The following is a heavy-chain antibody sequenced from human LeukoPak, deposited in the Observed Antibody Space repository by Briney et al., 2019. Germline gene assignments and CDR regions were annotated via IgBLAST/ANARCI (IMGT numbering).Heavy chain of an antibody. Sequence: SETLPLTCAVYGGFFSDYYWTWIRQPPGKGLEWIGEINHSGSPNNNPSLKSRVSISFDTSKNQFSLKLTSVTAADTAVYYCGSRRTAMFGVIKGPIDYWGQGTLVTVSS. CDR2: INHSGSP. J-gene: IGHJ4*02. D-gene: IGHD3-3*01. CDR3: GSRRTAMFGVIKGPIDY. V-gene: IGHV4-34*01. CDR1: GGFFSDYY.